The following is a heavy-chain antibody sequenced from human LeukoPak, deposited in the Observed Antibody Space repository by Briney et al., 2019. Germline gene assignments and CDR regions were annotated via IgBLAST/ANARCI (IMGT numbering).Heavy chain of an antibody. CDR2: ITGSGGNT. V-gene: IGHV3-23*01. Sequence: PGGSLRLSCAASGFTFSNYAMSWVRQAPGKGLEWVSAITGSGGNTYYADSVKGRFTISRDNAKNSLYLQMNSLRAEDTAVYYCASASSAVVPAADAFDIWGQGTMVTVSS. CDR3: ASASSAVVPAADAFDI. J-gene: IGHJ3*02. D-gene: IGHD2-2*01. CDR1: GFTFSNYA.